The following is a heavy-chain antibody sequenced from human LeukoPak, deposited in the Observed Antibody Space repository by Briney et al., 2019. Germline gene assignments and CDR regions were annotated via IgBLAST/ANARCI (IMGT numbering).Heavy chain of an antibody. D-gene: IGHD2-2*02. CDR3: AKGLYCSSTSCYTPDY. V-gene: IGHV3-30*02. CDR2: IRYDGSNK. Sequence: PGGSMRLSCAAAGFTFSSYGMHCVRQAPGKGLEWVAFIRYDGSNKYYADSVKGRFTISRDNSKNTLYLQMNSLRAEDTAVYYCAKGLYCSSTSCYTPDYWGQGTLVTVSS. J-gene: IGHJ4*02. CDR1: GFTFSSYG.